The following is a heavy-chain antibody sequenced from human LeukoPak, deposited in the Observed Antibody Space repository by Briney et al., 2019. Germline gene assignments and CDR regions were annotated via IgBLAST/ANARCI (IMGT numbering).Heavy chain of an antibody. Sequence: GGSLRLSCAASGFTVSSNYMSWVRQAPGKGLEWVSVIYGGGSTYYADSVKGRFTISRDNSKNTLYLQMNSLRAEDTAVYYCASPYYYGSGSYNLGAFDIWGQGTMVTVSS. V-gene: IGHV3-66*01. CDR2: IYGGGST. CDR1: GFTVSSNY. J-gene: IGHJ3*02. D-gene: IGHD3-10*01. CDR3: ASPYYYGSGSYNLGAFDI.